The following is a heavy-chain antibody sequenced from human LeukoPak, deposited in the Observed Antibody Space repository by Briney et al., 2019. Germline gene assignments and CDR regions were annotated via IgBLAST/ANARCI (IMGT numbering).Heavy chain of an antibody. J-gene: IGHJ4*02. CDR1: GYTFTSYG. D-gene: IGHD6-13*01. CDR2: ISAYNGNT. V-gene: IGHV1-18*01. CDR3: AKRAAAGAREYYFDC. Sequence: ASVKVSCKASGYTFTSYGISWVRQAPGQGLEWMGWISAYNGNTNYAQKLQGRVTMTTDTSTSTAYMELRSLRSDDTAVYYCAKRAAAGAREYYFDCWGRGTLVTVSS.